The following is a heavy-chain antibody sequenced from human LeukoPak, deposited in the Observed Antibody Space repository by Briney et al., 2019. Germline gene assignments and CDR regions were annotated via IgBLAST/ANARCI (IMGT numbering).Heavy chain of an antibody. CDR2: ITQDGSEK. V-gene: IGHV3-7*01. CDR1: GFTFSSYW. Sequence: GGSLRLSCAASGFTFSSYWMSWVRQAPGKGLEWVANITQDGSEKYYVDSVKGRFTISRDNAKNSLYLQMNSLRAEDTAVYYCARDLTNEYSSGWYAYYFDYWGQGTLVTVSS. J-gene: IGHJ4*02. D-gene: IGHD6-19*01. CDR3: ARDLTNEYSSGWYAYYFDY.